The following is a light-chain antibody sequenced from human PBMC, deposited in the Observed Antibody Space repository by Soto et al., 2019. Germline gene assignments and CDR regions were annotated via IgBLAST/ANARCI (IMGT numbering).Light chain of an antibody. CDR1: QSISSW. Sequence: DIQMTQSPSTLSASVVDTVTITFLASQSISSWLAWYQQKPGKAPKLLIYKASTLKSGVPSRFSGSGSGTEFSLTISSLQADDFATYYCQQYNYYWTFGQGTKVDIK. CDR3: QQYNYYWT. CDR2: KAS. V-gene: IGKV1-5*03. J-gene: IGKJ1*01.